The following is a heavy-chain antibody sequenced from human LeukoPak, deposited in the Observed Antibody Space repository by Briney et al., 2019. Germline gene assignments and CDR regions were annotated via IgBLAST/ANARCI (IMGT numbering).Heavy chain of an antibody. D-gene: IGHD3-3*01. CDR2: INPNSGGT. J-gene: IGHJ6*02. CDR1: GYTFTGHY. V-gene: IGHV1-2*02. Sequence: GASVKVSCKASGYTFTGHYMHWVRQAPGQGLEWMGWINPNSGGTNYAQKFQGRVTMTRDTSISTAHMELSRLRSDDTAVYYCARLKRYYDFWTPGMDVWGQGTTVTVSS. CDR3: ARLKRYYDFWTPGMDV.